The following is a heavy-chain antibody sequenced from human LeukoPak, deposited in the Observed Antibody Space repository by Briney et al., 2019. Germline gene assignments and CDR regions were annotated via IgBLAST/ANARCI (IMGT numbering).Heavy chain of an antibody. V-gene: IGHV3-74*01. CDR3: AKNYYGSGSYYNAGAFDI. Sequence: GGSLRLSCAASGFTFSSYWMHWVRQAPGKGLVWVSRINTDGSSTSYADSVKGRFTISRDNAKNTLYLQMNSLGAEDTAVYYCAKNYYGSGSYYNAGAFDIWGQGTMVTVSS. J-gene: IGHJ3*02. CDR1: GFTFSSYW. D-gene: IGHD3-10*01. CDR2: INTDGSST.